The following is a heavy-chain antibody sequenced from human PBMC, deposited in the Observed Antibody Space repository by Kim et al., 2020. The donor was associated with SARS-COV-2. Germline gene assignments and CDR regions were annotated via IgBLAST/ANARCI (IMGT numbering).Heavy chain of an antibody. Sequence: SETLSLTCTVSGGSISSSSYYWGWIRQPPGKGLEWIGSIYYSGSTYNNPSLKSRVTISVDTSKNQFSLKLSSVTAADTAVYYCARQSSGSLNFYYYGMDVWGQGTTVTVSS. V-gene: IGHV4-39*01. CDR1: GGSISSSSYY. CDR3: ARQSSGSLNFYYYGMDV. D-gene: IGHD1-26*01. CDR2: IYYSGST. J-gene: IGHJ6*02.